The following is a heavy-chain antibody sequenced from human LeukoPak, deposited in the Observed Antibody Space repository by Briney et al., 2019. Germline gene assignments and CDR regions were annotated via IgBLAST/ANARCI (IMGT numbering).Heavy chain of an antibody. V-gene: IGHV1-24*01. Sequence: ASVKVSCKVSGYTLTELSMHWVRQAPGKGLEWMGGFDPEDGETIYAQKFQGRVTMTEDTSTDTAYMELSSLRSEDTAVYYCVTAVWLGRWLDYWGQGTLVTVSS. CDR3: VTAVWLGRWLDY. CDR1: GYTLTELS. CDR2: FDPEDGET. D-gene: IGHD6-19*01. J-gene: IGHJ4*02.